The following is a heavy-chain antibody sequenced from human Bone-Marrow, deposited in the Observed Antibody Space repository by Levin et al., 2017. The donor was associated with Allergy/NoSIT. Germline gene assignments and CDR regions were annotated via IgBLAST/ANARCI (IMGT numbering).Heavy chain of an antibody. J-gene: IGHJ6*02. V-gene: IGHV7-4-1*01. CDR2: INTNTGNP. D-gene: IGHD2-8*01. CDR3: ARDLGLMVYAKPHPWRRLQPYYYYGMDV. Sequence: GASVKVSCKASGYTFTSYAMNWVRQAPGQGLEWMGWINTNTGNPTYAQGFTGRFVFSLDTSVSTAYLQICSLKAEDTAVYYCARDLGLMVYAKPHPWRRLQPYYYYGMDVWRQGTTVTVSS. CDR1: GYTFTSYA.